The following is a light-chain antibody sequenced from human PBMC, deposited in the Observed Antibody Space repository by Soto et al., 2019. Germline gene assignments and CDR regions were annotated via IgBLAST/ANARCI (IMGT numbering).Light chain of an antibody. CDR1: QSISTF. CDR2: GAS. CDR3: QQGDSAPFT. Sequence: DIQMTQTPSSLSAPVGDRVTITCRASQSISTFLNWYQQKPGKAPQLLIYGASRLQSGVPSRFSGSGSGTDFTLTISSLQPEDFASYYCQQGDSAPFTFGPGTKVDVK. V-gene: IGKV1-39*01. J-gene: IGKJ3*01.